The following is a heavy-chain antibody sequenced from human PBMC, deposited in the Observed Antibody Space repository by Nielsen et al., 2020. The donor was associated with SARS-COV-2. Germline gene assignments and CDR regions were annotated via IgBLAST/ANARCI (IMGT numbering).Heavy chain of an antibody. J-gene: IGHJ3*02. CDR2: ISWNSGSI. V-gene: IGHV3-9*01. Sequence: GGSLRLSCAASGFTFDDYAMHWVRQAPGKGLEWVSGISWNSGSIGYADSVKGRFTISRDNSKNTLYLQMSSLRAEDTAVYFCTRAPYFDLWSGYPPDAFDIWGQGTMVTVSS. CDR3: TRAPYFDLWSGYPPDAFDI. D-gene: IGHD3-3*01. CDR1: GFTFDDYA.